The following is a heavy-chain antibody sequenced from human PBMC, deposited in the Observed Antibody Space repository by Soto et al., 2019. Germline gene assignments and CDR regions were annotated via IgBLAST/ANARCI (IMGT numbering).Heavy chain of an antibody. CDR3: ARANIAAAGYWYFDL. D-gene: IGHD6-13*01. CDR2: ISAYNGNT. V-gene: IGHV1-18*01. CDR1: GYTFTSYG. J-gene: IGHJ2*01. Sequence: QVQLVQSGAEVKKPGASVKVSCKASGYTFTSYGISWVRQAPGQGLEWMGWISAYNGNTNYAQKLQGRVTMTTDTSTSTADMELRSLRSDDTAVYYCARANIAAAGYWYFDLWGRGTLVTVSS.